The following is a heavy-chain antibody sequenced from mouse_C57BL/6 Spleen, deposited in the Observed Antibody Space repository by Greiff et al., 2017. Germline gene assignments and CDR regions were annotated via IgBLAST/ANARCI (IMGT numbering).Heavy chain of an antibody. CDR1: GFTFSDSG. CDR2: ISSGSSAI. CDR3: ARGEYDYYCFAY. Sequence: EVQGVESGGGLVKPGGSLKLSCAASGFTFSDSGMHWVRQAPEKGLEWVAYISSGSSAIYYADKGKGRFTISRDNAKNTLFLQMTSLGSEATAMYSCARGEYDYYCFAYWGQGTLVTVSA. D-gene: IGHD2-4*01. V-gene: IGHV5-17*01. J-gene: IGHJ3*01.